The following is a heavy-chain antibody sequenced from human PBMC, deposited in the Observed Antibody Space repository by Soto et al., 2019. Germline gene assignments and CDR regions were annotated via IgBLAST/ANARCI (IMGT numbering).Heavy chain of an antibody. CDR3: ARGYPRSILSTSLTTSYWFDS. D-gene: IGHD2-21*01. Sequence: QVQLQQWGTGLLKLSETRSLHCALYGGSPRGFYWSWIRQTPARGLEWMGEINHRGTTNHDSSLKSRAISSIDTSKNQVSLRLNYVTAADTAVYYCARGYPRSILSTSLTTSYWFDSWGQGTLVTVSS. J-gene: IGHJ5*01. CDR1: GGSPRGFY. CDR2: INHRGTT. V-gene: IGHV4-34*04.